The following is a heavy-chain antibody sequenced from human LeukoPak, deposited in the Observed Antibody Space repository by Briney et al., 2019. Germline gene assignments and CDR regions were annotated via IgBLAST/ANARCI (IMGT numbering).Heavy chain of an antibody. CDR1: GGSISSYY. J-gene: IGHJ6*02. D-gene: IGHD3-3*01. CDR3: ARGFDFWSGYYTPNYYGMDV. Sequence: NPSETLSLTCTVSGGSISSYYWSWIRQPAGKGLEWIGRIYTSGSTNYNPSLKSRVTMSVDTSKNQFSLKLSSVTAADTAVYYCARGFDFWSGYYTPNYYGMDVWGQGTTVTVSS. V-gene: IGHV4-4*07. CDR2: IYTSGST.